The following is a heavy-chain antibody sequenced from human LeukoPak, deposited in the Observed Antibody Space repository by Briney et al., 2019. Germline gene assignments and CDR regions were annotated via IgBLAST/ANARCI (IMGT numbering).Heavy chain of an antibody. CDR2: IYHSGST. V-gene: IGHV4-59*01. J-gene: IGHJ3*02. D-gene: IGHD5-24*01. CDR3: ARVGGMTTINNAAFGI. CDR1: GGSINSDY. Sequence: SETLSLTCSVSGGSINSDYWNWIRQPPGKGLEWIGYIYHSGSTNYNPSLKSRVTISIDKSKKQFSLKLISVTAADTAIYYCARVGGMTTINNAAFGIWGQGTVVTVSS.